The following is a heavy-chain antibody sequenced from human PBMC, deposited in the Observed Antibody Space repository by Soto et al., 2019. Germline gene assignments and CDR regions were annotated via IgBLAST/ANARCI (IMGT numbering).Heavy chain of an antibody. D-gene: IGHD1-1*01. Sequence: VASVKVSCKASGYTFTSYVISWVRQAPGQGLEWMGWISAYNGNTNYAQKLQGRVTMTTDTSTSTAYMELRSLRSDDTAVYYCARVSPASTTGTTLDAFDSWGKETMVT. CDR2: ISAYNGNT. V-gene: IGHV1-18*01. CDR3: ARVSPASTTGTTLDAFDS. J-gene: IGHJ3*02. CDR1: GYTFTSYV.